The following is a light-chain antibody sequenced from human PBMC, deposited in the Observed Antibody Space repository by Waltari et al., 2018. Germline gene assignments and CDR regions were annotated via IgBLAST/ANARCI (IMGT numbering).Light chain of an antibody. J-gene: IGLJ3*02. V-gene: IGLV2-14*03. CDR3: TSQALDGVVL. Sequence: QSALTQPASVSGSPGQSITIPCTGIGSAIDDYDFVSGYQHQPGKAPRVIIYDVTNRPSGISHRFSASKSANTASLTISGLQPEDEGDYYCTSQALDGVVLFGGGTQVTV. CDR1: GSAIDDYDF. CDR2: DVT.